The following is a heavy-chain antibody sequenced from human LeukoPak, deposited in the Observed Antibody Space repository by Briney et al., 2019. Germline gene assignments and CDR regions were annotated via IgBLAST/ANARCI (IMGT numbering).Heavy chain of an antibody. CDR2: IYYRGST. CDR3: ARQVVAVAGTGYFDY. Sequence: PSETLSLTCTVSGGSINNYYWSWIRQPPGKGLQCIGYIYYRGSTNYNPSLKSRGTISVDTSKNQFSLKLNSVTAADTAVYFCARQVVAVAGTGYFDYWGQGTLVTVSS. V-gene: IGHV4-59*08. CDR1: GGSINNYY. J-gene: IGHJ4*02. D-gene: IGHD6-19*01.